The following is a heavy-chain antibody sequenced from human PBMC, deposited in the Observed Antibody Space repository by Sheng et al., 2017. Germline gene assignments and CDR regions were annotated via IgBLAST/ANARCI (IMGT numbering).Heavy chain of an antibody. CDR1: GGTFSSYA. D-gene: IGHD6-19*01. CDR2: IIPILGIA. J-gene: IGHJ5*02. CDR3: AGVGEQWLGDENWFDP. V-gene: IGHV1-69*04. Sequence: QVQLVQSGAEVKKPGSSVKVSCKASGGTFSSYAISWVRQAPGQGLEWMGGIIPILGIANYAQKFQGRVTITADKSTSTAYMELSSLRSEDTAVYYCAGVGEQWLGDENWFDPWGQGTLVTVSS.